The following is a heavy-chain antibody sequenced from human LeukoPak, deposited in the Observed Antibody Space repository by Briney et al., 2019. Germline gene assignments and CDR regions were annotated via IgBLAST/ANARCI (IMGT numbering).Heavy chain of an antibody. Sequence: ASVKASCKASGYTFTSYGISWVRQAPGQGLEWMGWISAYNGNTNYAQKLQGRVTMTTDTSTSTAYMELRSLRSDDTAVYYCARVGADYYDSSGLDYWDQGTLVTVSS. J-gene: IGHJ4*02. CDR2: ISAYNGNT. CDR3: ARVGADYYDSSGLDY. V-gene: IGHV1-18*01. D-gene: IGHD3-22*01. CDR1: GYTFTSYG.